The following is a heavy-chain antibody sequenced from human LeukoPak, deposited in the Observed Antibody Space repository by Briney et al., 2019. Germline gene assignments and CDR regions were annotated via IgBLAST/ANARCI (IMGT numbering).Heavy chain of an antibody. V-gene: IGHV4-34*01. Sequence: SETLSLTCAVYGGSFSGYYWSWIRQPPGKGLEWIGEINHSGSANYNPSLKSRVTISVDTSKNQFSLKLSSVTAADTAVYYCARGGRAFDIWGQGTMVTVSS. CDR2: INHSGSA. CDR1: GGSFSGYY. CDR3: ARGGRAFDI. J-gene: IGHJ3*02.